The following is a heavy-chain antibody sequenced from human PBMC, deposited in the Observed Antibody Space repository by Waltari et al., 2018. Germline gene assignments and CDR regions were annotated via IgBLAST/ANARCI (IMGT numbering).Heavy chain of an antibody. CDR3: ARGRRSGYYSYYFDY. Sequence: QVQLQQWGAGLLKPSETLSLTCAVYGGSFSGYYWSWIRQPPGKGLEWIGEINHSGSTNDNPSLKSRVTISVDTSKNQFALKLSSVTAADTAVYYCARGRRSGYYSYYFDYWGQGTLVTVSS. V-gene: IGHV4-34*01. J-gene: IGHJ4*02. CDR2: INHSGST. D-gene: IGHD3-22*01. CDR1: GGSFSGYY.